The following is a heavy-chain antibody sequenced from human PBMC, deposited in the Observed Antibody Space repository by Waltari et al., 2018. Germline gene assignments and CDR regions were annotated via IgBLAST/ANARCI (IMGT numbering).Heavy chain of an antibody. CDR2: IWYDGSNK. J-gene: IGHJ6*02. D-gene: IGHD3-3*01. Sequence: QVQLVESGGGVVQPGRSLRLSCAASGFTFSSYGMHWVRQAPGRGRWWVAVIWYDGSNKYYADSVKGRFTISRDNSKNTLYLQMNSLRAEDTAVYYCARENYDFWSGYLSYYYYGLDVWGQGTTVTVSS. V-gene: IGHV3-33*01. CDR1: GFTFSSYG. CDR3: ARENYDFWSGYLSYYYYGLDV.